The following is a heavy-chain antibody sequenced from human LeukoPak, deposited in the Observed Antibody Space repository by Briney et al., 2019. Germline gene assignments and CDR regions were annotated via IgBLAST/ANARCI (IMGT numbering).Heavy chain of an antibody. CDR1: GFTFSSYW. CDR3: ARGGHYDILTGLLDY. CDR2: INSDGSST. V-gene: IGHV3-74*01. D-gene: IGHD3-9*01. Sequence: GGSLRLSCAASGFTFSSYWMHWVRQAPGKGLVWVSRINSDGSSTSYADSVKGRFTISRDNAKNTLYLQMNSLRAEDTAVYYCARGGHYDILTGLLDYWGQGTLVTVSS. J-gene: IGHJ4*02.